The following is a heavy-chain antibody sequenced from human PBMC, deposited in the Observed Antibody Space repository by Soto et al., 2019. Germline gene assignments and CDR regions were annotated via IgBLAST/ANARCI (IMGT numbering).Heavy chain of an antibody. Sequence: QGQLQESGPGLVKPSETLSLTCTGCGDYISSHYCSWIRQPPGKGLECIEYVYHSGKTYSNPSHKSRVTISMDTSKTQISLSLNFVTAADTAVYYCVRPRCTTPAVWYFDLWGRGTLVTVSS. CDR3: VRPRCTTPAVWYFDL. D-gene: IGHD2-2*01. CDR1: GDYISSHY. V-gene: IGHV4-59*08. J-gene: IGHJ2*01. CDR2: VYHSGKT.